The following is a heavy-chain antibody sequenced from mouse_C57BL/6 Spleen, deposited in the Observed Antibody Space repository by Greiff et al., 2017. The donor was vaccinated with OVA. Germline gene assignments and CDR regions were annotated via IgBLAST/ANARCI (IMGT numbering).Heavy chain of an antibody. CDR1: GFTFSSYT. CDR3: ARPFYDGYYDWYFDV. Sequence: EVQLVESGGGLVKPGGSLKLSCAASGFTFSSYTMSWVRQTPEKRLEWVATISGGGGNTYYPDSVKGRFTISRDNAKNTLYLQMSSLRSEDTALYYCARPFYDGYYDWYFDVWGTGTTVTVSS. J-gene: IGHJ1*03. V-gene: IGHV5-9*01. D-gene: IGHD2-3*01. CDR2: ISGGGGNT.